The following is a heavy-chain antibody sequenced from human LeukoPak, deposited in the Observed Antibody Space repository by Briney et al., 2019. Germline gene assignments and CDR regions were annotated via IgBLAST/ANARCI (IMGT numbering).Heavy chain of an antibody. CDR1: GGSISSYY. V-gene: IGHV4-59*01. J-gene: IGHJ4*02. Sequence: PSETLSLTCTVSGGSISSYYWSWIRQPPGKGLEWIGYIYYSGSTNYNPSLKSRVTISVDTSKNQFSLKLSSVTAADTAVYYCARGVDYYDSSGYYNPPPFGYWGQGTLVTVSS. CDR3: ARGVDYYDSSGYYNPPPFGY. CDR2: IYYSGST. D-gene: IGHD3-22*01.